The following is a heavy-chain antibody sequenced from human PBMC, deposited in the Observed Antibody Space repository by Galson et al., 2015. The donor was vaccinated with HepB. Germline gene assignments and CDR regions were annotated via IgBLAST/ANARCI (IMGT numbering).Heavy chain of an antibody. CDR1: GFTFSSYG. Sequence: SLRLSCAASGFTFSSYGMHWVRQAPGKGLEWVAVIWYDGSNKYYADSVKGRFTISRDNSKNTLYLQMNSLRAEDTAVYYCARDQGYCSSTSCPRGSLRIDYWGQGTLVTVSS. CDR3: ARDQGYCSSTSCPRGSLRIDY. D-gene: IGHD2-2*01. CDR2: IWYDGSNK. J-gene: IGHJ4*02. V-gene: IGHV3-33*01.